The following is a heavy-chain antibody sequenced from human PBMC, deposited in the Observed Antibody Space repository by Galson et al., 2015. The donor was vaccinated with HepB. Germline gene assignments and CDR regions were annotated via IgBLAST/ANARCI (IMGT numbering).Heavy chain of an antibody. CDR1: GFSFSDYS. V-gene: IGHV3-21*01. Sequence: SLRLSCAASGFSFSDYSMNWVRQAPGKGLEWVSSITSSSSDTHYADSVKGRFTMSRDNAKNSLYLQMNGLRAEDTAVYYCAREYRPTFGSGNYYPNWLDPWGQGTLVTVSS. J-gene: IGHJ5*02. CDR2: ITSSSSDT. D-gene: IGHD3-10*01. CDR3: AREYRPTFGSGNYYPNWLDP.